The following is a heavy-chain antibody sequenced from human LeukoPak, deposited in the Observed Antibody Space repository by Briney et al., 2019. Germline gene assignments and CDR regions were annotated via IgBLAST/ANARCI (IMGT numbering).Heavy chain of an antibody. J-gene: IGHJ4*02. V-gene: IGHV3-11*04. Sequence: GGSLRLSCAASGFTFSDYDMSWIRQAPGKGLEWVSYISHSSRTIYYADSVKGRFTISRDNAKNSLYLQMNSLRAEDSAVYYCTRDPRRLDYWGQGTLVTVSS. CDR1: GFTFSDYD. CDR3: TRDPRRLDY. CDR2: ISHSSRTI.